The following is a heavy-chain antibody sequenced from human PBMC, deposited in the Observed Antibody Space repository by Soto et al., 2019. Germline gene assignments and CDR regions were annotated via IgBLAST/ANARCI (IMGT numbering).Heavy chain of an antibody. V-gene: IGHV5-10-1*01. CDR3: ARQGYCSSTSCYTNYYYYGMDV. D-gene: IGHD2-2*02. CDR1: GYSFTSYW. CDR2: IDPSDSYT. J-gene: IGHJ6*02. Sequence: GESLKISCKGSGYSFTSYWTSWVRQMPGKGLEWMGRIDPSDSYTNYSPSFQGHVTISADKSISTAYLQWSSLKASDTAMYYCARQGYCSSTSCYTNYYYYGMDVWGQGTTVTVSS.